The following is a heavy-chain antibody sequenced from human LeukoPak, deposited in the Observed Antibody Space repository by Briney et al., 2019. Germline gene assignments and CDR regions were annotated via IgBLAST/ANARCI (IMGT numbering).Heavy chain of an antibody. CDR3: ARLTTVTTYYFDY. CDR1: GFTFSSYW. V-gene: IGHV3-7*01. J-gene: IGHJ4*02. CDR2: IKQDGSEK. Sequence: GSLRLSCTASGFTFSSYWMSWVRQAPGKGLEWVANIKQDGSEKYYVDSVKGRSTISRNNAKNSLYLQMNSLRAEDTAVYYCARLTTVTTYYFDYWGQGTLVTVSS. D-gene: IGHD4-17*01.